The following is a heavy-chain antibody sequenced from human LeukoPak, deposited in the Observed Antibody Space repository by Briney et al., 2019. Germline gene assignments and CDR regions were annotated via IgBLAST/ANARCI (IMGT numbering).Heavy chain of an antibody. J-gene: IGHJ4*02. CDR1: GFTFSDYY. Sequence: PGGSLRLSCAASGFTFSDYYMSWIRQAPGKGLEWVSYISSSGSTIYHADSVKGRFTISRDNAKNSLYLQMNSLRAEDTAVYYCARDAEWELLTFDYWGQGTLVTVSS. CDR3: ARDAEWELLTFDY. V-gene: IGHV3-11*01. CDR2: ISSSGSTI. D-gene: IGHD1-26*01.